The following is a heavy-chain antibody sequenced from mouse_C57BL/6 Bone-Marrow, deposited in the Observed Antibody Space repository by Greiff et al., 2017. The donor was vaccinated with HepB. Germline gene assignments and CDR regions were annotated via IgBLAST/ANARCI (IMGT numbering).Heavy chain of an antibody. J-gene: IGHJ2*01. CDR1: GYTFTSYW. Sequence: QVQLQQPGAELVRPGTSVKLSCKASGYTFTSYWMHWVKQRPGQGLEWIGVIDPSDSYTNYNQKFKGKATLTVDTSSSTAYMQLSSLTSEDSAVYYCATNSLSRHYWGQGTTLTVSS. CDR2: IDPSDSYT. CDR3: ATNSLSRHY. V-gene: IGHV1-59*01.